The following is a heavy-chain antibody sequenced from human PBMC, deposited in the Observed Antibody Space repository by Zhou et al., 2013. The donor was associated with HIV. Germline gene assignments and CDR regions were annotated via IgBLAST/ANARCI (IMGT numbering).Heavy chain of an antibody. CDR2: IFYGGTT. CDR3: ARQSRGTTYGYPFDH. D-gene: IGHD5-18*01. V-gene: IGHV4-39*07. CDR1: GDSFSSDAYY. Sequence: QVQLQESGPGLVRPSETLSLTCSVSGDSFSSDAYYWGWIRQPPGKGLEWIGSIFYGGTTYYSSSLQSRITISVDTSTAQFSLKLSSVTRRGHGPLYCARQSRGTTYGYPFDHWGQGTLSPSPQ. J-gene: IGHJ4*02.